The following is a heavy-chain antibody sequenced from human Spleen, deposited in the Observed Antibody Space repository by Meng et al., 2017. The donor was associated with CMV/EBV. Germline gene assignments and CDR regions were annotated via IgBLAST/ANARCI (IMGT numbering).Heavy chain of an antibody. CDR2: INQDGSEK. CDR3: ARGGYVELEY. CDR1: RYW. Sequence: RYWMAWVRQAPGMGLEWVANINQDGSEKYYVDSVKGQKYYVDSVKGRFTISRDNAKNSLYLRVNSLRADDTAVYYCARGGYVELEYWGQGTLVTVSS. V-gene: IGHV3-7*04. J-gene: IGHJ4*02. D-gene: IGHD6-25*01.